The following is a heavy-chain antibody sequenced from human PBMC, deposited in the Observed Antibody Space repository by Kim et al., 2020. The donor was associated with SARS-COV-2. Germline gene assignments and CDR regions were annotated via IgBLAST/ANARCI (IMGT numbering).Heavy chain of an antibody. CDR2: ICSGGST. D-gene: IGHD3-22*01. Sequence: GGSLRLSCAASGFTFSSYYMSWVRQAPGKGLEWVAVICSGGSTYYADSVKGRFTISRDNSNNTLYLQMNSLRAEDTAVYYCTRALRSSGYLGEFDYGGQGTMVTVCS. CDR1: GFTFSSYY. J-gene: IGHJ4*02. V-gene: IGHV3-53*01. CDR3: TRALRSSGYLGEFDY.